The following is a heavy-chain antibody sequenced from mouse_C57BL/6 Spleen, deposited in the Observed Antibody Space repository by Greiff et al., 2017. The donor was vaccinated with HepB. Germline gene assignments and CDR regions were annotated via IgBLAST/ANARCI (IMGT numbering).Heavy chain of an antibody. D-gene: IGHD1-1*01. J-gene: IGHJ4*01. CDR3: TDYGSSYSAMDY. CDR1: GFTFSNYW. V-gene: IGHV6-3*01. Sequence: EVKVEESGGGLVQPGGSMKLSCVASGFTFSNYWMNWVRQSPEKGLEWVAQIRLKSDNYATHYAESVTGRFTISRDDSKSSVYLQMNNLRAEDTGIYYCTDYGSSYSAMDYWGQGTSVTVSS. CDR2: IRLKSDNYAT.